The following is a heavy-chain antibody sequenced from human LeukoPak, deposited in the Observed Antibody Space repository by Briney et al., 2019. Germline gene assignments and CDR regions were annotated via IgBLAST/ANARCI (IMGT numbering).Heavy chain of an antibody. CDR2: ISSSSDTI. CDR1: GFTFSSYS. D-gene: IGHD3-22*01. CDR3: AKGRYDSSGYGPHQPVYYGMDV. J-gene: IGHJ6*02. Sequence: GGSLRLSCAASGFTFSSYSMNWVRQAPGKGLEWVSYISSSSDTIYYADSVKGRFTISRDNAKNSLYLQMNSLRAEDTALYYCAKGRYDSSGYGPHQPVYYGMDVWGQGTTVTVSS. V-gene: IGHV3-48*04.